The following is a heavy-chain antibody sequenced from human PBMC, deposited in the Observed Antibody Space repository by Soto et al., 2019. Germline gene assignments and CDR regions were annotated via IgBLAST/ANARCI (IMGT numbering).Heavy chain of an antibody. J-gene: IGHJ3*02. CDR1: GFTFSSYG. CDR2: IWYDGSNK. V-gene: IGHV3-33*01. CDR3: ARDLSGYIWGSYRTHDAFDI. D-gene: IGHD3-16*02. Sequence: QVQLVESGGGVVQPGRSLRLSCAASGFTFSSYGMHWVRQAPGKGLEWVAVIWYDGSNKYYADSVKGRFTISRDNSKNTLYLQMNSLRAEDTAVYYCARDLSGYIWGSYRTHDAFDIWGQGTMVTVSS.